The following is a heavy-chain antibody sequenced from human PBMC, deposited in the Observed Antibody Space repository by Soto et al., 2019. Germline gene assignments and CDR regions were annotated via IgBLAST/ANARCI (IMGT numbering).Heavy chain of an antibody. CDR1: GFTFSAHA. Sequence: EVQLLESGGGLVQPGGSLRLSCVGSGFTFSAHAINWVRQAPGKGLEWVSTLGTIGAFYADSVKGRFTISRDNSKNTVNLQMNSLRGEDTAIYYCARDLTTHDYWGHGTVVTVSS. J-gene: IGHJ4*01. CDR2: LGTIGA. V-gene: IGHV3-23*01. CDR3: ARDLTTHDY.